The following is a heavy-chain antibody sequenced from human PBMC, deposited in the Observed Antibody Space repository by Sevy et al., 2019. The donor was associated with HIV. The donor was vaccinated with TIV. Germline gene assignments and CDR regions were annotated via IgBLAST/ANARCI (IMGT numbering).Heavy chain of an antibody. D-gene: IGHD5-18*01. V-gene: IGHV3-7*01. CDR3: VGEGVGGYSYGLDS. CDR1: GFTFSTYW. CDR2: MKQDGSEK. J-gene: IGHJ4*02. Sequence: GGSLRLSCAASGFTFSTYWMSWVRQAPGKGLEWVATMKQDGSEKDYVDSVKGRFTISRDNAKNSLYLQMNSLRGEDTAGYYCVGEGVGGYSYGLDSWGQGTLVTVSS.